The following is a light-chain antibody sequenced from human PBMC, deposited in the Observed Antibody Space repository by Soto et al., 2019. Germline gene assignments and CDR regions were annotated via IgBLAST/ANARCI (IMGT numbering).Light chain of an antibody. V-gene: IGKV3-15*01. Sequence: EIILTQSPASLSVSPGERATLSCRASQSVNNSLAWYQQKPGQAPRLLIYGASTRATGIPGRFRGSGSGTEFTLTITSLQSEDFAVYFCQQYNNLPPDTFGQGTKVDIK. CDR3: QQYNNLPPDT. CDR2: GAS. J-gene: IGKJ2*01. CDR1: QSVNNS.